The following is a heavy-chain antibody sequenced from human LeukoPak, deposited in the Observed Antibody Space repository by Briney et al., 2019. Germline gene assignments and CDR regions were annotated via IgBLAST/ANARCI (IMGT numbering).Heavy chain of an antibody. CDR2: INHSGST. Sequence: PSETLSLTCAVYGGSFSGYYWSWIRQPPGKGLEWIGEINHSGSTNCNPSLKSRVTISVDTSKNQFSLKLSSVTAADTAVYYCARGVRYYYGSGSSINDYWGQGTLVTVSS. D-gene: IGHD3-10*01. CDR3: ARGVRYYYGSGSSINDY. CDR1: GGSFSGYY. J-gene: IGHJ4*02. V-gene: IGHV4-34*01.